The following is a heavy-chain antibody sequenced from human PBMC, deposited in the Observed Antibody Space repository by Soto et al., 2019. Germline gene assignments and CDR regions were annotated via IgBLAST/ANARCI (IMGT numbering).Heavy chain of an antibody. J-gene: IGHJ4*02. D-gene: IGHD3-10*01. CDR3: ANGLSGIRWFGDSYFDY. CDR1: GFTFSSYA. V-gene: IGHV3-23*01. CDR2: ISGSGGST. Sequence: QPGGSLRLSCAASGFTFSSYAMTWVRQAPGKGLEWVSGISGSGGSTYYADSVKGRFTISRDNSNYTLYLQMNSLRAEDTAVYYCANGLSGIRWFGDSYFDYWGQGTLVTVSS.